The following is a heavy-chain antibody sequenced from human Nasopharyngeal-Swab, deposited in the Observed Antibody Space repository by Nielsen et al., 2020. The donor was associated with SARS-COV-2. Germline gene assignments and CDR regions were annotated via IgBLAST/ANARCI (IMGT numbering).Heavy chain of an antibody. D-gene: IGHD3-10*01. J-gene: IGHJ6*03. Sequence: WIRQPPGKGLEWVSGISWNSGSIGYADSVKGRFTISRDNAKNSLYLQMNSLRAEDTALYYCSKSRGYYYYMDVWSKGATVTVSS. V-gene: IGHV3-9*01. CDR3: SKSRGYYYYMDV. CDR2: ISWNSGSI.